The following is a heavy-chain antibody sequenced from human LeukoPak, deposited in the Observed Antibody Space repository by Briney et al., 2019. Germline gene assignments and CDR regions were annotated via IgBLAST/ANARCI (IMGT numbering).Heavy chain of an antibody. V-gene: IGHV4-59*12. CDR2: VFYSGSI. CDR1: GGSISSYY. CDR3: ARDPTRSSYDY. J-gene: IGHJ4*02. D-gene: IGHD6-13*01. Sequence: PSETLSLTCTVSGGSISSYYWSWIRQPPRKGLEWIGYVFYSGSINYNPSLKSRVTISIDASKNQFSLKLSSVTAADTAVYYCARDPTRSSYDYWGQGTLVTVSP.